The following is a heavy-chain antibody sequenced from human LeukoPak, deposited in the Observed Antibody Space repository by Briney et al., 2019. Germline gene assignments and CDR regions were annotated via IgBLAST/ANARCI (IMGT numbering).Heavy chain of an antibody. V-gene: IGHV1-18*01. J-gene: IGHJ5*02. CDR2: ISPYNGNT. CDR3: TRGGSSGPEGWFDP. D-gene: IGHD6-19*01. Sequence: VASVKVSCKTSGYTFRNYGITWVRQAPGHGLEWMGWISPYNGNTRHAQKVQGRVTMTTDTSTSTAYMELRSLRSDDTAVYYCTRGGSSGPEGWFDPWAQGTLVTVSS. CDR1: GYTFRNYG.